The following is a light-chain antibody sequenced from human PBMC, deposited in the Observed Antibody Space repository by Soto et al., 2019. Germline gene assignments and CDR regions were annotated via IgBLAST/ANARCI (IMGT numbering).Light chain of an antibody. V-gene: IGKV3-20*01. CDR1: QSVSSTY. J-gene: IGKJ1*01. CDR3: QQYGGSRWT. CDR2: VAS. Sequence: EIVLTQSPGTLSLSPGERATLSGRASQSVSSTYLAWYQQKPGQAPRLLIYVASNRPTGIPDRFSGSGSGTDFTLTISRLEPEDFAVYYCQQYGGSRWTFGQGTRVDI.